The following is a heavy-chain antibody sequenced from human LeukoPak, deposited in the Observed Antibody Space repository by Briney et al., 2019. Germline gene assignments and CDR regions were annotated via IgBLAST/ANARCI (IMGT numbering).Heavy chain of an antibody. CDR1: GGTFSSYA. J-gene: IGHJ4*02. CDR3: AKDISRGVYSGNFFDY. CDR2: IIPIFGTA. Sequence: ASVKVSCKASGGTFSSYAISWVRQAPGQGLEWMGGIIPIFGTANYAQKFQGRVTITADESTSTAYMELSSLRSEDTAVYYCAKDISRGVYSGNFFDYWGQGTLVTVSS. D-gene: IGHD1-26*01. V-gene: IGHV1-69*13.